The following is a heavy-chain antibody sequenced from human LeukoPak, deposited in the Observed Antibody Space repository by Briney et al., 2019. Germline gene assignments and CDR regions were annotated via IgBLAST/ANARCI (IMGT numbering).Heavy chain of an antibody. CDR2: ISASGSST. CDR1: GFSFTNYG. Sequence: GGSLRLSCAASGFSFTNYGMNWVRQAPGKGLEWVSFISASGSSTHYADSVKGRFTISRDNSKNTVHLQINSLRAEDTATYYCAKGAQYDFWSGYTIEYFDVWGQGTLVSVSS. CDR3: AKGAQYDFWSGYTIEYFDV. J-gene: IGHJ4*02. V-gene: IGHV3-23*01. D-gene: IGHD3-3*01.